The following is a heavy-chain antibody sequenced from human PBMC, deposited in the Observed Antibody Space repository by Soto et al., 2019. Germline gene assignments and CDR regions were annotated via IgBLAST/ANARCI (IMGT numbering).Heavy chain of an antibody. Sequence: QVQLVQSGAEVKKPGASVKVSCKASGYTFTSYGISWVRQAAGQGLEWMGWISAYNGNTNYAQKLQGRVTMTTDTSTSTAYMELRSLRSDDTAVYYCARDRRGYFDWLLYSNWFDPWGQGTLVTVSS. CDR3: ARDRRGYFDWLLYSNWFDP. J-gene: IGHJ5*02. CDR2: ISAYNGNT. CDR1: GYTFTSYG. V-gene: IGHV1-18*01. D-gene: IGHD3-9*01.